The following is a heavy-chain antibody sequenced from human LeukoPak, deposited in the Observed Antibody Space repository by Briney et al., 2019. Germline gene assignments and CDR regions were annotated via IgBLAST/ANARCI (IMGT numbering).Heavy chain of an antibody. V-gene: IGHV4-39*01. J-gene: IGHJ5*02. CDR1: GGSISSSSYY. CDR2: IYYSGST. Sequence: SETPSLTCTVSGGSISSSSYYWGWIRQPPGKGLEWIGSIYYSGSTYYNPSLKSRVTISVDTSKNQFSLKLSSVTAADTAVYYCARHGQREWAAAANQYNWFDPWGQGTLVTVSS. CDR3: ARHGQREWAAAANQYNWFDP. D-gene: IGHD6-13*01.